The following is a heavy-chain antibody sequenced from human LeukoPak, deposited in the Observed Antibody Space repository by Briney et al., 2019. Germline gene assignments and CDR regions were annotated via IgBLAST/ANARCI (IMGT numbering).Heavy chain of an antibody. CDR2: ISQTGTT. V-gene: IGHV4-4*02. J-gene: IGHJ4*02. CDR1: DDSIYSNKW. Sequence: SETLSLTCAVFDDSIYSNKWWSWVRQPPGKGLEWIGEISQTGTTYYDPSLKSRTTISIDRSKNHFSLTLTSATAADTAVYFCASHMAAAGTRGFDDWGPGTLVTVSS. D-gene: IGHD6-13*01. CDR3: ASHMAAAGTRGFDD.